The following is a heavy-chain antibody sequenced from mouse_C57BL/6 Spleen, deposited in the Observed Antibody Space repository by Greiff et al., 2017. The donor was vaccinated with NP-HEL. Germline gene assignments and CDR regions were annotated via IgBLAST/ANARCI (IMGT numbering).Heavy chain of an antibody. D-gene: IGHD2-5*01. J-gene: IGHJ4*01. CDR1: GYTFTSYW. Sequence: QVQLKQPGAELVKPGASVKMSCKASGYTFTSYWITWVKQRPGQGLEWIGDIYPGSGSTNYNEKFKSKATLTVDTSSSTAYMQLSSLTSEDSAVYYCARSSNYVYAMDYWGQGTSVTVSS. CDR3: ARSSNYVYAMDY. CDR2: IYPGSGST. V-gene: IGHV1-55*01.